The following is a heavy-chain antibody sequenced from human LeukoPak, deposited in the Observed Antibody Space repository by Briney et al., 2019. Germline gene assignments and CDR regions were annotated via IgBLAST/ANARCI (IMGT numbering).Heavy chain of an antibody. CDR3: ASWSGSLYYMDV. Sequence: GGSLRLSCAASGFTFSSYGMIWVRHAPGKGLEWVSAISGSGGSTYYADSVKGRFTISRDNSKSTLYLQMNSLRAEDTAVYYCASWSGSLYYMDVWGKGTTVTISS. D-gene: IGHD3-10*01. J-gene: IGHJ6*03. CDR1: GFTFSSYG. V-gene: IGHV3-23*01. CDR2: ISGSGGST.